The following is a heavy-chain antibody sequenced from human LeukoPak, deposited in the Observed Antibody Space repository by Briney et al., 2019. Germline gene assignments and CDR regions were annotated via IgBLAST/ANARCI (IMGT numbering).Heavy chain of an antibody. Sequence: KSSETLSLTCAVSGGSVSNYYWSWVRQPPGKGLEYIGYIYYSGTTNYNPSLKSRVTMSLDTSKNQFSLKLSSVTAADTALYFCATGSSYPPGELDYWGQGSLVTVSS. V-gene: IGHV4-59*02. CDR3: ATGSSYPPGELDY. J-gene: IGHJ4*02. D-gene: IGHD1-14*01. CDR1: GGSVSNYY. CDR2: IYYSGTT.